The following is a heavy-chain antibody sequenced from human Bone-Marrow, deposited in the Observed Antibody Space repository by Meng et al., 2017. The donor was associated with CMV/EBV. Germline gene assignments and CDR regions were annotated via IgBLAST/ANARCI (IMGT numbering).Heavy chain of an antibody. Sequence: QVPRQQWGACRLKPSETLSLTCVFYGAPFSGYNWSWIRQPPGKGLEWIGEINHSGSTNYNPSLKIRVTISVDTSKTQFSLKLSSVTAADTAVYYCARGRGYYSRRYFDYWGQGTLVTVSS. CDR2: INHSGST. CDR1: GAPFSGYN. V-gene: IGHV4-34*01. CDR3: ARGRGYYSRRYFDY. J-gene: IGHJ4*02. D-gene: IGHD3-10*01.